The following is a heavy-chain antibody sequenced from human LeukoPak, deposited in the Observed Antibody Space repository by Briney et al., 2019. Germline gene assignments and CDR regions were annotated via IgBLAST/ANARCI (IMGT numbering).Heavy chain of an antibody. CDR1: GFTFSSYW. CDR2: ISSSSSTI. V-gene: IGHV3-48*02. Sequence: GGSLRLSCAASGFTFSSYWMSWVRQAPGKGLEWVSYISSSSSTIYYADSVKGRFTISRDNAKNSLYLQMNSLRDEDTAVYYCAADPSGSFDYWGQGTLVTVSS. CDR3: AADPSGSFDY. D-gene: IGHD3-10*01. J-gene: IGHJ4*02.